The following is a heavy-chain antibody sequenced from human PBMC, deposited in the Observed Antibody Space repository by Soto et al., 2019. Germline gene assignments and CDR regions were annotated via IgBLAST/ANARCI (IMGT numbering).Heavy chain of an antibody. Sequence: PGGSLRLSCAASGFTFSSYAMHWVRQAPGKGLEYVSAISSNGGSTYYASSVKGRFTISRDNSKNTLYPQMGSLRAEDMAVYYCARDSPFGEVWANYYYYYMDVWGKGTTVTVSS. CDR3: ARDSPFGEVWANYYYYYMDV. CDR2: ISSNGGST. D-gene: IGHD3-16*01. J-gene: IGHJ6*03. V-gene: IGHV3-64*01. CDR1: GFTFSSYA.